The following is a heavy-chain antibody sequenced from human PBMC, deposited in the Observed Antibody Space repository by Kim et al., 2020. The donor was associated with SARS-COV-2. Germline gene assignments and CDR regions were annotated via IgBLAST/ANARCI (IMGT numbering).Heavy chain of an antibody. V-gene: IGHV4-59*08. CDR3: ARRKGGSSWYGYYFDY. Sequence: SETLSLTCTVSGGSISSYYWSWIRQPPGKGLEWIGYIYYSGSTNYNPSLKSRVTISVDTSKNQFSLKLSSVTAADTAVYYCARRKGGSSWYGYYFDYWGQGTLVTVSS. D-gene: IGHD6-13*01. CDR2: IYYSGST. J-gene: IGHJ4*02. CDR1: GGSISSYY.